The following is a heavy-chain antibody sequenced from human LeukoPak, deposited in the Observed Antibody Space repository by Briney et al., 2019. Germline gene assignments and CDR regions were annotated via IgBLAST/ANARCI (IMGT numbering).Heavy chain of an antibody. V-gene: IGHV4-59*01. J-gene: IGHJ5*02. CDR3: ARTLGGIAVNWFDP. CDR1: GGSISSYY. D-gene: IGHD6-19*01. Sequence: SETLSLTCTVSGGSISSYYWSWIRQPPGKGLEWIGYIYYSGSTNYNPSLKSRVTISVDTSKNQFSLKLSSVTAADTAVYYCARTLGGIAVNWFDPWGQGTLVTVSS. CDR2: IYYSGST.